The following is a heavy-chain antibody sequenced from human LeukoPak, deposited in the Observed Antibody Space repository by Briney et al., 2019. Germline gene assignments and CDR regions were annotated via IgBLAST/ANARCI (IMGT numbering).Heavy chain of an antibody. Sequence: GRSLRLSCAASGFTFSSYGMHWVRQAPGKGLEWVSVISYDGSNKYYADSVKGRFTISRDNSKNTLYLQMNSLRAEDTAVYYCARSALGYCSSTSCLYVFDIWGQGTMVTVSS. CDR1: GFTFSSYG. CDR3: ARSALGYCSSTSCLYVFDI. V-gene: IGHV3-30*04. J-gene: IGHJ3*02. CDR2: ISYDGSNK. D-gene: IGHD2-2*01.